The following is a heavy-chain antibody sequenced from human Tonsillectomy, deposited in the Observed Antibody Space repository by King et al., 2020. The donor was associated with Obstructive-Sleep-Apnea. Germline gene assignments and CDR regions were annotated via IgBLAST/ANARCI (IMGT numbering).Heavy chain of an antibody. V-gene: IGHV3-7*01. CDR1: GFTFSSFW. Sequence: QLVQSGGGLVQPGGSLRLSCAASGFTFSSFWMTWVRQAPGKGLELVANIKQDGSENCYVDSVKGRFTISRDNAKKSLYLQMSSLTAEDTAVYYCARERGSHSFDIWGQGTMVTVSS. CDR2: IKQDGSEN. CDR3: ARERGSHSFDI. D-gene: IGHD1-26*01. J-gene: IGHJ3*02.